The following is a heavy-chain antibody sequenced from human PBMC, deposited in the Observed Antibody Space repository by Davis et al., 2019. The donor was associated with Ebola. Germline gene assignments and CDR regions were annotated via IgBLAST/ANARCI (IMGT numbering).Heavy chain of an antibody. V-gene: IGHV1-18*01. J-gene: IGHJ6*03. D-gene: IGHD5-18*01. CDR1: GYTFTSYA. CDR2: ISAYNDNT. CDR3: ASVDTTMAPLGYYYYMDV. Sequence: ASVKVSCKASGYTFTSYAINWVRQAPGQGLEWMGWISAYNDNTNYPQKLQGRVTMTTDTSTSTAYMELSSLRSEDTAVYYCASVDTTMAPLGYYYYMDVWGKGTTVTVSS.